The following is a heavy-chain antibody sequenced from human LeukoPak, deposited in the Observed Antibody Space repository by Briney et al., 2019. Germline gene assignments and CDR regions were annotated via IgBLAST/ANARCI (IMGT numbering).Heavy chain of an antibody. CDR2: INHSGST. D-gene: IGHD2-15*01. J-gene: IGHJ6*03. Sequence: PSETLSLTCAVYGGSFSGYYWSWIRQPPGKGLEWIGEINHSGSTNYYPSLKSRVTISVDTSKNQFSLKLSSVTAADTAVYYCARGVRYCSGGSCYSYYYYMDVWGKGTTVTVSS. V-gene: IGHV4-34*01. CDR3: ARGVRYCSGGSCYSYYYYMDV. CDR1: GGSFSGYY.